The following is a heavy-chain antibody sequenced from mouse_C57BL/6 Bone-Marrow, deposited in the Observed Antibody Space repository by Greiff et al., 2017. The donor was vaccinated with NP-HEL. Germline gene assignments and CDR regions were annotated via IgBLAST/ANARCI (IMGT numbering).Heavy chain of an antibody. CDR2: IWSGGST. CDR3: ARQLRRGGFAY. Sequence: QVQLKQSGPGLVQPSQSLSITCTVSGFSLTSYGVHWVRQSPGKGLEWLGVIWSGGSTDYNAAFIFRLSISKDNSKSQVFFKMNSLQADDTAIYYCARQLRRGGFAYWGQGTLVTVSA. V-gene: IGHV2-2*01. D-gene: IGHD3-2*02. J-gene: IGHJ3*01. CDR1: GFSLTSYG.